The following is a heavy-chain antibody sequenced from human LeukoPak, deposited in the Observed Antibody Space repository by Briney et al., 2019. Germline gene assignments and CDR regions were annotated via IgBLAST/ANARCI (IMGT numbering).Heavy chain of an antibody. Sequence: PSETLSLTCAVYGGSFSGYYWSRIRQPPGKGLEWIGEINHSGSTNYNPSLKSRVTISVDTSKNQFSLKLSSVTAADTAVYYCASTVLGYCSGGSCPYFDYWGQGTLVTVSS. CDR3: ASTVLGYCSGGSCPYFDY. CDR2: INHSGST. J-gene: IGHJ4*02. D-gene: IGHD2-15*01. V-gene: IGHV4-34*01. CDR1: GGSFSGYY.